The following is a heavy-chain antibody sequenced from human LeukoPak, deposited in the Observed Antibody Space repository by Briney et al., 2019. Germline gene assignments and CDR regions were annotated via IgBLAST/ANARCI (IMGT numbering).Heavy chain of an antibody. Sequence: SETLSLTCTASGGSISSSSYYWGWIRQPPGKGLEWIGSIYYSGSTYYNPSLKTRVTISVDTSKNQFSLKLSSVTAADTAVYYCSILLTAFDYWGQGTLVTVSS. V-gene: IGHV4-39*01. CDR1: GGSISSSSYY. D-gene: IGHD2-21*01. CDR2: IYYSGST. J-gene: IGHJ4*02. CDR3: SILLTAFDY.